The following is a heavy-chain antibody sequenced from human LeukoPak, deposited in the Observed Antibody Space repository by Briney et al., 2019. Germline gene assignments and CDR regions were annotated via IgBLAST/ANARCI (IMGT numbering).Heavy chain of an antibody. D-gene: IGHD2-8*01. V-gene: IGHV3-23*01. J-gene: IGHJ5*02. CDR3: AKDRRCTNGVCSNNWFDP. CDR2: ISGSGGST. CDR1: GFTFNNYA. Sequence: GGSLRLSCAASGFTFNNYAMTWVRQAPGKGLEWVSAISGSGGSTYYADSVKGRFTISRDNSKNTLYLQMNSLRAEDTAVYYCAKDRRCTNGVCSNNWFDPWGQGTLVTVSS.